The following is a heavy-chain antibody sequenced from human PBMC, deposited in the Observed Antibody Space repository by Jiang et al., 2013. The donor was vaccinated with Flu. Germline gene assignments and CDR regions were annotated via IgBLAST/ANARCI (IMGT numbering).Heavy chain of an antibody. V-gene: IGHV3-9*01. Sequence: SLRLSCAASGFRFDDYAMHWVRQAPGKGLEWVSGITWNSGTLGYADSVRGRFTISRDNAKESLFLQMDSLRAEDTAVYYCAKDISVAGVGLDYWGQGTLVTVSS. CDR3: AKDISVAGVGLDY. CDR1: GFRFDDYA. J-gene: IGHJ4*02. CDR2: ITWNSGTL. D-gene: IGHD6-19*01.